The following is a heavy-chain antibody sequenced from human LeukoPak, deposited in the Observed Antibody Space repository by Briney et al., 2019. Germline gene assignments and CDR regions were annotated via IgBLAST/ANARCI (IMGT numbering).Heavy chain of an antibody. CDR1: GYTFSGYY. V-gene: IGHV1-2*02. D-gene: IGHD2/OR15-2a*01. CDR2: INPNSGGT. Sequence: ASVKVSCKASGYTFSGYYMHWVRQAPGQGLEWMGWINPNSGGTKYAQKFQGRVTMTRDTSISTAYMELSRLRSDDTAVYYCARYRCETTSGCEDTDAFDTWGQGTMVTVSS. CDR3: ARYRCETTSGCEDTDAFDT. J-gene: IGHJ3*02.